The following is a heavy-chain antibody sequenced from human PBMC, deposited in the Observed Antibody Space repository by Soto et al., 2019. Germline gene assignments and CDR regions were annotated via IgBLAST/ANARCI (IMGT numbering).Heavy chain of an antibody. CDR2: IIPILGIA. J-gene: IGHJ6*02. V-gene: IGHV1-69*08. D-gene: IGHD4-17*01. Sequence: QVQLVQSGAEVKKPGSSVKVSCKASGGTFSSYTISWVRQAPGQGLEWMGRIIPILGIANYAQKFQGRVTITADKSTSTAYMELSSLRSEDTAVYYCARESGDPRYYYYGMDVWGQGTTVTVSS. CDR1: GGTFSSYT. CDR3: ARESGDPRYYYYGMDV.